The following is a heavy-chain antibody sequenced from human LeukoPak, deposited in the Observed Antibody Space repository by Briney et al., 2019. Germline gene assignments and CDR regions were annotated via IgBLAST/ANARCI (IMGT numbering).Heavy chain of an antibody. CDR3: ARDAAFYCSGGSCYSDYFDY. J-gene: IGHJ4*02. CDR2: IIPIFGTA. Sequence: SVKVSCKASGGTFSSYAISWVRQAPGQGLEWMGGIIPIFGTANYAQKFQGRVTITTDESTSTAYMELSSLRSEDTAVYYCARDAAFYCSGGSCYSDYFDYWGQGTLVTVSS. CDR1: GGTFSSYA. D-gene: IGHD2-15*01. V-gene: IGHV1-69*05.